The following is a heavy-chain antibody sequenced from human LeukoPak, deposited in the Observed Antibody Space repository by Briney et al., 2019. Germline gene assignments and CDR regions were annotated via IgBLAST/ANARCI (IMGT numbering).Heavy chain of an antibody. CDR1: GFTFSSYS. Sequence: GGSLRLSCAASGFTFSSYSMNWVRQAPGKGLEWVSSISSSSSYIYYADSVKGRFTISRDNAKDSLYLQMNSLRAEDTAVYYCARDRGNYYDSSGYSDYWGQGTLVTVSS. CDR3: ARDRGNYYDSSGYSDY. J-gene: IGHJ4*02. D-gene: IGHD3-22*01. CDR2: ISSSSSYI. V-gene: IGHV3-21*01.